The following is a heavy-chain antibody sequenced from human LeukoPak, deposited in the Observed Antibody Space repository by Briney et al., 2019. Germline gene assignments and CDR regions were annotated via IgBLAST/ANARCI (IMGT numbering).Heavy chain of an antibody. CDR3: ARGPNLNWNFDY. J-gene: IGHJ4*02. Sequence: ASVKVSCKASGYTFISYGITWVRQAPGQGLEWMGWISAYNGNTNYAQRLQGRVTMTTDTSTKTTYMELRNLRSDDTAVYYCARGPNLNWNFDYWGQGTLVTVSS. CDR1: GYTFISYG. CDR2: ISAYNGNT. V-gene: IGHV1-18*01. D-gene: IGHD1-1*01.